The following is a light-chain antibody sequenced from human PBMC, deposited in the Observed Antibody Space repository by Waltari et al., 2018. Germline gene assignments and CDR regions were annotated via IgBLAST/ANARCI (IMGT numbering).Light chain of an antibody. J-gene: IGLJ2*01. Sequence: SSDLTQDPAVSVALGQTVRITCQGDSLRRYSASWYQQRPGQAPILVLYGQNDRPSGIPDRFSGSTSGNTASLTITGAQAEDKADYYCHSRDTSSTRFFGGGTRLTV. CDR3: HSRDTSSTRF. V-gene: IGLV3-19*01. CDR1: SLRRYS. CDR2: GQN.